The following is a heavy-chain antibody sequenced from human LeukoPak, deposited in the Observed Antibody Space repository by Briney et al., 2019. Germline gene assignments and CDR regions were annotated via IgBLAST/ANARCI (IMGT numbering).Heavy chain of an antibody. CDR1: GGSISNYY. D-gene: IGHD3-10*01. CDR2: IYYSGAT. J-gene: IGHJ4*02. CDR3: ARFGITVVRGGKYYFDY. V-gene: IGHV4-59*08. Sequence: SETLSLTCTVSGGSISNYYWSWIRQPPGKGREWIGHIYYSGATTCNPSLKSRITISVDTSKNQFSLMLSSVTAADTAVYYCARFGITVVRGGKYYFDYWGQGTLVTVSS.